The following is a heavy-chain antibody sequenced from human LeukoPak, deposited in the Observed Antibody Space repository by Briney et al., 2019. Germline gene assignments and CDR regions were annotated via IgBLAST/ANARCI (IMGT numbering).Heavy chain of an antibody. CDR1: GGSITSNSYS. D-gene: IGHD5-18*01. Sequence: PSETLSLTCTVSGGSITSNSYSWGWIRQPPGKGLQWIVPLSHAGTNYYNPSLKSRVTMPVDRSKNQFSLKLTSVTATDTAVYYCARLRGGVQLWGDWGQGTLVTVSS. J-gene: IGHJ4*02. V-gene: IGHV4-39*01. CDR2: LSHAGTN. CDR3: ARLRGGVQLWGD.